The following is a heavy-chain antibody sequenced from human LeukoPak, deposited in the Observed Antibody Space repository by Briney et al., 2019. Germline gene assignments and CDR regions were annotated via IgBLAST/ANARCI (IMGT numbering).Heavy chain of an antibody. CDR3: ARDPSGYFNY. D-gene: IGHD3-22*01. CDR2: IYHSGST. V-gene: IGHV4-30-2*01. J-gene: IGHJ4*02. CDR1: GGSFSSGSYY. Sequence: TLSLTCTVSGGSFSSGSYYWSWIRQPPGKGLEWIGYIYHSGSTYYNPSLKSRVTISVDRSKNQFSLKLSSVTAADTAVYYCARDPSGYFNYWGQGTLATVSS.